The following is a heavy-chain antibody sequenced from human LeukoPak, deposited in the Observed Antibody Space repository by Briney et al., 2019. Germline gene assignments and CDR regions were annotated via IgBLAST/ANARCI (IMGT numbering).Heavy chain of an antibody. CDR3: ARDLGGYYYDSHP. Sequence: PGGSLRLSCAASGFTFSNYNMNWVRQSPGKRLEWVSSISSSSSYIYYADSVKGRFTTSRDNAKNSLYLQMNSLRAEDTAVYYCARDLGGYYYDSHPWGQGILVTVSS. CDR2: ISSSSSYI. CDR1: GFTFSNYN. V-gene: IGHV3-21*01. J-gene: IGHJ4*02. D-gene: IGHD3-22*01.